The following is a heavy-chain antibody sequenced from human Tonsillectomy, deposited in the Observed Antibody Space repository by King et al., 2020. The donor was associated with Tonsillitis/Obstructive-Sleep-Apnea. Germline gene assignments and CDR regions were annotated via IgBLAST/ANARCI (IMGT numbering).Heavy chain of an antibody. D-gene: IGHD1-26*01. Sequence: VQLVESGGGLVQPGGSLRLSCAASGFTFSRNAMSWVRQAPGKGLEWVSGISGEGVTTYYAGSVKGRFSISRDNSENTLSLQMDSLRVEDTAVYYCAKRRSGIVVPLDYWGQGPLVTVSS. V-gene: IGHV3-23*04. J-gene: IGHJ4*02. CDR1: GFTFSRNA. CDR2: ISGEGVTT. CDR3: AKRRSGIVVPLDY.